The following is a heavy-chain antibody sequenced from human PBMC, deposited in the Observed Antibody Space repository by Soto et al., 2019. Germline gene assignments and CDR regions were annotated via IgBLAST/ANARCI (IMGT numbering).Heavy chain of an antibody. CDR3: ARGRGTYYADS. V-gene: IGHV3-74*03. CDR1: GITFSGHW. Sequence: EVRLVESGGALVPPGGSLRLTCEASGITFSGHWMHWVRRAPGKGLVWVSHIDTDGSTGGTSYADSVKGRFTVSRDDSKDRLYLQMNDLRVEDTAVYYCARGRGTYYADSWGQGTLVTVSS. J-gene: IGHJ4*02. D-gene: IGHD1-26*01. CDR2: IDTDGSTGGT.